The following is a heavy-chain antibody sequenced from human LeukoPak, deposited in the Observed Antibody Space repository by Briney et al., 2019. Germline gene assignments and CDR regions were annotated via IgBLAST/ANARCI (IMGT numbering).Heavy chain of an antibody. J-gene: IGHJ4*02. CDR1: GGSISSGDYY. CDR2: IYYSGST. Sequence: SETLSLTCTVSGGSISSGDYYWSWIRQPPGKGLEWIGYIYYSGSTYYNPSLKSRVTISVDTSKNQFSLKLSSVTAADTAVYYCARVRGIRFLEWLSFDYWSQGTLVTVSS. D-gene: IGHD3-3*01. CDR3: ARVRGIRFLEWLSFDY. V-gene: IGHV4-30-4*01.